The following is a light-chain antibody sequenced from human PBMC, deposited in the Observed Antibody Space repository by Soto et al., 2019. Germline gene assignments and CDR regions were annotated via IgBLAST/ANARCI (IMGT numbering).Light chain of an antibody. Sequence: DIQVTQSPSSLSASVGDRVTITCQASQDISRYLDWYQQKPGQAPKVLIYGASNLIRGVSSRFSGSGSGTHCTFTITSLQPEDVSTYYCQQYHALPYTFGQGTKLDIK. CDR2: GAS. CDR1: QDISRY. J-gene: IGKJ2*01. CDR3: QQYHALPYT. V-gene: IGKV1-33*01.